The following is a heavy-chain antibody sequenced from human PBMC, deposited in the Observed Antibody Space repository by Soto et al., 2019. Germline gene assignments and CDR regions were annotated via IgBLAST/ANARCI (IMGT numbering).Heavy chain of an antibody. J-gene: IGHJ3*02. Sequence: GGSLRLSCAASGFTFSSYWMSWVRQAPGKGLEWVANIKQDGSEKYYVDSVKGRFTISRDNAKNSLYLQMNSLRAEDTAVYYCAAEYCTNGVCYHDAFDIWGQGTMVTVSS. V-gene: IGHV3-7*03. CDR3: AAEYCTNGVCYHDAFDI. CDR1: GFTFSSYW. CDR2: IKQDGSEK. D-gene: IGHD2-8*01.